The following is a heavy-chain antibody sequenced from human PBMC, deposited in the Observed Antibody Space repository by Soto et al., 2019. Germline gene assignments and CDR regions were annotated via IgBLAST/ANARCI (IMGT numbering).Heavy chain of an antibody. J-gene: IGHJ6*02. Sequence: PSETLSLTCTVSGGSVTNSSYYWGWIRQSPGKGLEWIGSVYYRGRSYSKSSVKSRVTISVDTSKNQFSLKLSSVTAADTAVYYCARGPAMVRKYHYYYYGMDVWGQGTTVTVSS. CDR2: VYYRGRS. CDR1: GGSVTNSSYY. V-gene: IGHV4-39*07. D-gene: IGHD5-18*01. CDR3: ARGPAMVRKYHYYYYGMDV.